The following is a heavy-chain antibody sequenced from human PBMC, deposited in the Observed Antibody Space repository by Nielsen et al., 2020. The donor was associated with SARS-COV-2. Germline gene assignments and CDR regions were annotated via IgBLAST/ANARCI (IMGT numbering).Heavy chain of an antibody. Sequence: GGSLRLSCAASGFTFSSYAMHWVRQAPGKGLKWVAVISYDGSNKYYADSVKGRFTISRDNSKNTLYLQMNSLRAEDTAVYYCARASNSSSWYSPYYYYYGMDVWGQGTTVTVSS. J-gene: IGHJ6*02. CDR1: GFTFSSYA. V-gene: IGHV3-30*04. CDR3: ARASNSSSWYSPYYYYYGMDV. D-gene: IGHD6-13*01. CDR2: ISYDGSNK.